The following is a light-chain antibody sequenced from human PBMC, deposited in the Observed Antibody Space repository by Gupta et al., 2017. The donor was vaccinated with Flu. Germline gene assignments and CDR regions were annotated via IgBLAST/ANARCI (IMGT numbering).Light chain of an antibody. CDR1: QTILYDSNNKNY. Sequence: IVMTQSPDSLAVSLGERATINCKSSQTILYDSNNKNYLAWYQQRPGQPPRLLIFWASTRESGVPDRFSGSGSGTNFTLTISSLRAEDVATYSCQQYDSLPYTFGQGTKLEIK. CDR3: QQYDSLPYT. V-gene: IGKV4-1*01. CDR2: WAS. J-gene: IGKJ2*01.